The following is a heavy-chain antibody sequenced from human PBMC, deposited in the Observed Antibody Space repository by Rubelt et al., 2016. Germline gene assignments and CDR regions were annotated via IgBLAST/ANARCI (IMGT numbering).Heavy chain of an antibody. CDR1: GFTFSNYA. CDR3: ARDSAGVGVDY. V-gene: IGHV3-23*01. CDR2: IDSGAVNT. Sequence: GGSLRLSCAASGFTFSNYAMTWVRQAPGKGLEWVSAIDSGAVNTYYADSVKGRFTISRDNSKNTLYLQMNSLRAEDTAVYYCARDSAGVGVDYWGQGTLVSVSS. J-gene: IGHJ4*02. D-gene: IGHD1-26*01.